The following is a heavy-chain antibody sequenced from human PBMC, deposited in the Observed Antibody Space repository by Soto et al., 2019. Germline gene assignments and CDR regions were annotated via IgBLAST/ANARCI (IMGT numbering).Heavy chain of an antibody. CDR2: ICYDGSNK. D-gene: IGHD2-15*01. V-gene: IGHV3-33*01. J-gene: IGHJ4*02. Sequence: QVQLVESGGGVVQPGRSLRLSCAASGFTFSSYGMHWVRQAPGKGLERVAVICYDGSNKYYADSVKGRFTISSDNSNNKLCLQINSRRAEDMAVYYCARKGSDDCSDGSFYSGHFDYWGQGTLVTVSS. CDR1: GFTFSSYG. CDR3: ARKGSDDCSDGSFYSGHFDY.